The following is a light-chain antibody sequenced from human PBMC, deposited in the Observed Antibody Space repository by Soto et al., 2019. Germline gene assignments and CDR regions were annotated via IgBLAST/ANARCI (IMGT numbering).Light chain of an antibody. J-gene: IGKJ1*01. Sequence: EIVVTQSPATLSVSPGESVTLSCRASQNIGRALAWYLQKPGQVPRLLISEASNRATGIPGRFSGTGSGTEFTLTIHSLQSEDFAVYYCQQYNSYWTFGQGTKVEIK. CDR3: QQYNSYWT. CDR2: EAS. CDR1: QNIGRA. V-gene: IGKV3D-15*01.